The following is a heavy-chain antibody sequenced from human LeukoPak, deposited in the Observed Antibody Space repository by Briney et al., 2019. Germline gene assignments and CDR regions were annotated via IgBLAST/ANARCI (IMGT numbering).Heavy chain of an antibody. Sequence: GGSLRLSCAASGFTFNTHAMSWVRQAPGKGLEWVSTISGGGVIIYYADSVKGRFTISRGNSKNTLNLQMNSLRAEDTAIYYCAKYAITSRSWFDPWGQGTLVTVSS. CDR1: GFTFNTHA. J-gene: IGHJ5*02. V-gene: IGHV3-23*01. CDR3: AKYAITSRSWFDP. D-gene: IGHD2-8*01. CDR2: ISGGGVII.